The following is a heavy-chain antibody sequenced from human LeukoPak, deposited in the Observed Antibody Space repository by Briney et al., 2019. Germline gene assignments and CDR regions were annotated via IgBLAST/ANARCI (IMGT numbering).Heavy chain of an antibody. Sequence: GGSLRLSCAASGFTFSSYGMHWVRQAPGKGLEWVAFIRYDGSNKYYADSVKGRFTISRDNFKNTLYLQMNSLRAEDTAVYYCAKSGSLSHSFDYWGQGTLVTVSS. V-gene: IGHV3-30*02. CDR2: IRYDGSNK. CDR3: AKSGSLSHSFDY. D-gene: IGHD3-16*02. CDR1: GFTFSSYG. J-gene: IGHJ4*02.